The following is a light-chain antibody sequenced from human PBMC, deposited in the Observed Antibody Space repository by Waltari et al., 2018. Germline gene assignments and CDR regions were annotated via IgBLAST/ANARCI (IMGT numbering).Light chain of an antibody. CDR2: SNK. CDR3: STWDDRLTGVV. V-gene: IGLV1-44*01. CDR1: NSNIGSNT. J-gene: IGLJ2*01. Sequence: QSVLAQPPSASGTPGQRITISCSGSNSNIGSNTVNWYQQFPGTAPRLLIYSNKRRPAGVPDRVAAAKSGCAAALAISGLHSEDEDDYYCSTWDDRLTGVVFGGGTKVTVL.